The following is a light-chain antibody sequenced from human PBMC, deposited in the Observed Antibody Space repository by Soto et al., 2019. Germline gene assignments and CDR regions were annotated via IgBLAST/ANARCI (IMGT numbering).Light chain of an antibody. V-gene: IGKV3-20*01. Sequence: EILMTQSPATLSVSPGERAPLSFRASQSVGSNLGWYQQKPGQAPRLLIYGTSSRATGIPDRFSGSGSGTDFTLTISRLEPEDFAVFYCQQYGSSITFGQGTRLEI. CDR2: GTS. CDR1: QSVGSN. CDR3: QQYGSSIT. J-gene: IGKJ5*01.